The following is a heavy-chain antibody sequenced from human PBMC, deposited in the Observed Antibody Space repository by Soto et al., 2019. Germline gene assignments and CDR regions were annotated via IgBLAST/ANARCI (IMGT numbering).Heavy chain of an antibody. J-gene: IGHJ4*02. CDR2: IDGDGTTT. CDR1: GSTFNSYW. CDR3: ARRIAVAGTYDH. Sequence: EVQLVESGGGVVQPGGSLRLSCAASGSTFNSYWMHWVRQVPGKGLECVSRIDGDGTTTHYADSVKGQFTISRDNAKNTLYLQMNSLRAEDSAVYLCARRIAVAGTYDHWGQGTLVTVSS. V-gene: IGHV3-74*01. D-gene: IGHD6-19*01.